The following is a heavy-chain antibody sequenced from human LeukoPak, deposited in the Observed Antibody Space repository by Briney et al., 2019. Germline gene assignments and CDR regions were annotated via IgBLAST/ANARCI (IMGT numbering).Heavy chain of an antibody. D-gene: IGHD2-15*01. CDR2: ISYDGSNK. Sequence: GGSLRLSCAASGFTFSSYAMHWVRQAPGKGLEWVAVISYDGSNKYYADSVKGRFTISRDNSKNTLYLQMNSLRAEDTAVYYCARDAGPYCSGGSRYPGYFQHWGQGTLVTVSS. CDR3: ARDAGPYCSGGSRYPGYFQH. J-gene: IGHJ1*01. CDR1: GFTFSSYA. V-gene: IGHV3-30-3*01.